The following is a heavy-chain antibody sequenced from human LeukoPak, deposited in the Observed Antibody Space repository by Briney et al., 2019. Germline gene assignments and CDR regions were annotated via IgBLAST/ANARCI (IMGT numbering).Heavy chain of an antibody. CDR1: GFKVSSNY. CDR2: IYTGGQT. V-gene: IGHV3-53*01. Sequence: PGGSLRLSCAVSGFKVSSNYMTWVRQAPGKGLECVSVIYTGGQTYYAESVKGRFTISRENSKNTLYLQMNSLRAEDTAVYYCARNYGLGRYYNVGFAYGGQGTLVTVSS. CDR3: ARNYGLGRYYNVGFAY. D-gene: IGHD3-10*01. J-gene: IGHJ4*02.